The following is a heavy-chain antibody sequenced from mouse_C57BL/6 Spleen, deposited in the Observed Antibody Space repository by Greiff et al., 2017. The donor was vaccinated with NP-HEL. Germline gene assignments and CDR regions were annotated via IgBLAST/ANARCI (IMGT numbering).Heavy chain of an antibody. CDR2: IDPEDGET. CDR1: GFNIKDYY. V-gene: IGHV14-2*01. D-gene: IGHD1-1*01. J-gene: IGHJ1*03. CDR3: ASLVLITTGVARYFDV. Sequence: VQLKQSGAELVKPGASVKLSCTASGFNIKDYYMHWVKQRTEQGLEWIGRIDPEDGETKYAPKFQGKATITADTSSNTAYLQLSSLTSEDTAVYYGASLVLITTGVARYFDVWGTGTTVTVSS.